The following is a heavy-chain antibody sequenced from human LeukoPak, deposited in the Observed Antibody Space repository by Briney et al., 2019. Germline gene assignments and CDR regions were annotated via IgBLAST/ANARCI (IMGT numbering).Heavy chain of an antibody. CDR2: ISGSGGST. CDR1: GFTFSSYA. CDR3: ANHKGPWELPFV. Sequence: PGGSLRLSCAASGFTFSSYAMSWVRQARGKGLEWVSGISGSGGSTYYADSVKGRFTISRENSKNTLYLQMNSLRAEDTAVYYCANHKGPWELPFVWGQGTLVTVSS. V-gene: IGHV3-23*01. D-gene: IGHD1-26*01. J-gene: IGHJ4*02.